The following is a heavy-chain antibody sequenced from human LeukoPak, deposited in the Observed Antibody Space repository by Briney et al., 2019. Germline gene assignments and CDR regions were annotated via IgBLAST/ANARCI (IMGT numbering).Heavy chain of an antibody. CDR2: ISRSSSSI. Sequence: GGSLRLSCAVSGFSFGSYDMSWVRQAPGKGLEWVSYISRSSSSIHYADSVKGRFTISRDNAKNSLYLQMNSLRAEDTAVYYCAKLGATPGVYWGQGTLVTVSS. V-gene: IGHV3-48*01. D-gene: IGHD1-26*01. CDR3: AKLGATPGVY. CDR1: GFSFGSYD. J-gene: IGHJ4*02.